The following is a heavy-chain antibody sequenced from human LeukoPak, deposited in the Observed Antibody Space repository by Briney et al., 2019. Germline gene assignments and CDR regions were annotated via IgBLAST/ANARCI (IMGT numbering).Heavy chain of an antibody. V-gene: IGHV1-69*05. CDR3: AKRDYYDSSGYYYDY. J-gene: IGHJ4*02. CDR2: IIPIFGTA. CDR1: GGTFSSYA. D-gene: IGHD3-22*01. Sequence: ASVKVSCKASGGTFSSYAISWVRQAPGQGLEWMGRIIPIFGTANYAQKFQGRVTITTDESTSTAYMELSSLRSEDTAVYYCAKRDYYDSSGYYYDYWGQGTLVTVSS.